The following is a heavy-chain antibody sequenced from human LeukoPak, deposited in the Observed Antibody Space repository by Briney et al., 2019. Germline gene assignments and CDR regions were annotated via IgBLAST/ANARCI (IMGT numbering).Heavy chain of an antibody. CDR3: ARDLKYCSSPCSPMHTSAY. CDR2: ISYDGSSE. D-gene: IGHD2-2*01. V-gene: IGHV3-30-3*01. J-gene: IGHJ4*02. Sequence: GGSLRLSCAASGFTFSSYATHWVRQAPGKGLEWVAVISYDGSSEYYADSVKGRFTISRDNSKSTLYLQMNSLRAEDTAVYYCARDLKYCSSPCSPMHTSAYGGQGTLVTVSS. CDR1: GFTFSSYA.